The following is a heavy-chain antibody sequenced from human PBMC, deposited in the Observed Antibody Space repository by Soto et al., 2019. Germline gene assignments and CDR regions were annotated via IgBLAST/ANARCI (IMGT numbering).Heavy chain of an antibody. CDR2: IYHSGST. CDR3: ARDTLSSRKRIYWFDP. D-gene: IGHD6-13*01. CDR1: GGSISSSNW. Sequence: QVQLQESGPGLVKPSGTLSLTCAVSGGSISSSNWWSWVRQPPGKGLEWIGEIYHSGSTNYNPSLKSRVTISXXKXKXXFSLKLSSVTAADTAVYYCARDTLSSRKRIYWFDPWGQGTLVTVSS. J-gene: IGHJ5*02. V-gene: IGHV4-4*02.